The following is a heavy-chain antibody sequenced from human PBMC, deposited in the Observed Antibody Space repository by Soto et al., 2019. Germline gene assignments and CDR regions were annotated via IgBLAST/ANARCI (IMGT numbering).Heavy chain of an antibody. CDR3: ARPDEGGYSSNHHYYYALDV. CDR2: ASGSGDTT. J-gene: IGHJ6*02. D-gene: IGHD3-22*01. CDR1: GFTFKIYA. Sequence: EVQLLESGGGLVQPGGSLRLSCVASGFTFKIYAMSWVRQAPGKGLEWVSVASGSGDTTYYADSVKGRFSISRDNSKNTLYLQMDSLRAEDTAVYYCARPDEGGYSSNHHYYYALDVWGQGTTVTV. V-gene: IGHV3-23*01.